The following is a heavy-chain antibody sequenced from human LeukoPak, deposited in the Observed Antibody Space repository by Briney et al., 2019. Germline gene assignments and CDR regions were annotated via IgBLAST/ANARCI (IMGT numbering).Heavy chain of an antibody. CDR2: ISAYNGDT. Sequence: GASVKVSCKASGYTFTSYGISWVRQAPGQGLEWMGWISAYNGDTNYAQKLQGRVTMTTDTSTSTAYMELRSLRSDDTAVYYCARDSCLGARSGCQHGYWGQGTLVTVSS. V-gene: IGHV1-18*01. D-gene: IGHD5-12*01. CDR1: GYTFTSYG. CDR3: ARDSCLGARSGCQHGY. J-gene: IGHJ4*02.